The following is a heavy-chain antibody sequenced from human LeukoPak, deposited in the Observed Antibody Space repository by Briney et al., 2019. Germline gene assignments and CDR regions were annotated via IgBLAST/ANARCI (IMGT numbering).Heavy chain of an antibody. D-gene: IGHD6-6*01. CDR3: ARGLKAARPEYYFDY. CDR2: IWYDGSNK. V-gene: IGHV3-33*01. CDR1: GFTFSSYG. J-gene: IGHJ4*02. Sequence: GGSLRLSCAASGFTFSSYGMHWVRQAPGKGLEWVAVIWYDGSNKYYADSVKGRFTISRDNSKNTLYLQMNSLRAEDTAVYYCARGLKAARPEYYFDYWGQGTLVTVSS.